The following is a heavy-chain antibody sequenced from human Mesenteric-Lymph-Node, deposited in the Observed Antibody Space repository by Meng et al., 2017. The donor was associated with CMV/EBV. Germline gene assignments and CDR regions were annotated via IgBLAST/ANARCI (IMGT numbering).Heavy chain of an antibody. CDR1: GFTFSSYA. CDR3: AKQGATKDLDY. J-gene: IGHJ4*02. Sequence: GGSLRLSCAASGFTFSSYAMHWVRQAPGKGLEWVAFIRYDSYTEKYADSVEGRFTISRDNSRNMLFLQMNSLRPEDTAIYYCAKQGATKDLDYWGQGTLVTVSS. V-gene: IGHV3-30*02. D-gene: IGHD1-26*01. CDR2: IRYDSYTE.